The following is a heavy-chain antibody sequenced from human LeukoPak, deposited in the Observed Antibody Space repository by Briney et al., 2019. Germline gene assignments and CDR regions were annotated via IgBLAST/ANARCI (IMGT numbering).Heavy chain of an antibody. D-gene: IGHD6-19*01. CDR1: GFTFSSYA. V-gene: IGHV3-23*01. Sequence: GGSLRLSCTASGFTFSSYAMYWVRQAPGKGLEWVSGIFGSGGSAHYADSVEGRFTISRDNPQNTVYLQMNSLRAEDTAVYYCGKTTTGYSSGRNPAWPVDYWGQGTLVTVSS. J-gene: IGHJ4*02. CDR2: IFGSGGSA. CDR3: GKTTTGYSSGRNPAWPVDY.